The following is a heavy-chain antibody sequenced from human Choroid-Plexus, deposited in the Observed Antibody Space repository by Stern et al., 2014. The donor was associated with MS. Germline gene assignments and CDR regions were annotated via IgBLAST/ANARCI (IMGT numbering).Heavy chain of an antibody. J-gene: IGHJ5*02. CDR2: VSYDGSNK. V-gene: IGHV3-30*18. CDR3: AKDRQYLTYFFDH. CDR1: GFTFGSCA. D-gene: IGHD2/OR15-2a*01. Sequence: VQLVESGGGVVQPGRPLRLSCVASGFTFGSCAMHWVRQGPGQGLEWVAGVSYDGSNKYYADSVKGRFTISRDNSQNTLYMQMSSLRPEDTAVYYCAKDRQYLTYFFDHWGQGSLVTVSS.